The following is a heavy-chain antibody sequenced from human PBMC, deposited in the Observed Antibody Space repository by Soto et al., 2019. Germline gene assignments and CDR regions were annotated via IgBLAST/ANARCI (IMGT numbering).Heavy chain of an antibody. CDR2: IYHSGST. V-gene: IGHV4-30-2*05. CDR1: GGSISSGGYS. Sequence: SETLSLTCAVSGGSISSGGYSWSWIRQPPGKGLEWIGYIYHSGSTYYNPSLKSRVTISADTSKNQFSLKLSSVTAADTAVYYRARSIDYWGQGALVTVSS. J-gene: IGHJ4*02. CDR3: ARSIDY.